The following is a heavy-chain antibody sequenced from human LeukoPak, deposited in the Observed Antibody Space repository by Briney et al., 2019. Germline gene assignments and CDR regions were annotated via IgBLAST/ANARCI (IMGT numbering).Heavy chain of an antibody. Sequence: SETLSLTCTVPGGSISSSSYYWGWIRQPPGKGLEWIGSIYYSGSTYYNPSLKSRVTISVDTSENQFSLKLSSVTAADTAVYYCARRYYYDSSGPAGGFDYWGQGTLVTVSS. J-gene: IGHJ4*02. V-gene: IGHV4-39*01. CDR2: IYYSGST. D-gene: IGHD3-22*01. CDR3: ARRYYYDSSGPAGGFDY. CDR1: GGSISSSSYY.